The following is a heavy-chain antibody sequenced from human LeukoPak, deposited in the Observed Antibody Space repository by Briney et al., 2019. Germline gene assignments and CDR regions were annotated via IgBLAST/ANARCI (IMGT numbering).Heavy chain of an antibody. J-gene: IGHJ4*02. Sequence: SETLSLTCTVSGGSISGYYWSWIRQPPGKGLEWVGYISYSGSTNYKPSLKSRVTISVDTSKNQFSLKLSSVTAADTAIYYCARDGRAGSLFAYWGQGTLVTVSS. V-gene: IGHV4-59*01. CDR2: ISYSGST. D-gene: IGHD6-19*01. CDR1: GGSISGYY. CDR3: ARDGRAGSLFAY.